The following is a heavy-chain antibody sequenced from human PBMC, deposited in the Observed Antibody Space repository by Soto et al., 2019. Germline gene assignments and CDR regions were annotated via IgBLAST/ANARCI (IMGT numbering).Heavy chain of an antibody. Sequence: GGSLRLSCAASGFTFSSYGMHWVRQAPGKGLEWVAVIWYDGSNKYYADSVKGRFTISRDNSKNTLYLQMNSLRAEDTAVYYCARDGGNWNPENFDYWGQGTLVTVSS. CDR1: GFTFSSYG. D-gene: IGHD1-20*01. CDR3: ARDGGNWNPENFDY. J-gene: IGHJ4*02. V-gene: IGHV3-33*01. CDR2: IWYDGSNK.